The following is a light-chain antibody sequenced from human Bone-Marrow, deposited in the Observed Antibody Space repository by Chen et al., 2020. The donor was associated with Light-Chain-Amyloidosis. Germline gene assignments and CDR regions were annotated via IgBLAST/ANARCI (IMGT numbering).Light chain of an antibody. V-gene: IGLV1-51*01. J-gene: IGLJ3*02. CDR1: TSNIGNNF. CDR2: DNN. CDR3: GTWDIRLGTVM. Sequence: QSVFTQPPSVSAAPGQKVTTSCSGSTSNIGNNFVSWYQQFPGTAPKLLIYDNNRRPSGIPDRFSGSKSGTSATLGITGLQTGDEADYYCGTWDIRLGTVMFGGGTKLTVL.